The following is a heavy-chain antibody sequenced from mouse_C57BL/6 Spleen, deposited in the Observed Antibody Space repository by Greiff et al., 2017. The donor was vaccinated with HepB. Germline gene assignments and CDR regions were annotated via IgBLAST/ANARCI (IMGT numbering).Heavy chain of an antibody. CDR2: INPNNGGT. Sequence: EVQLQQSGPELVKPGASVKISCKASGYTFTDYYMNWVKQSHGKSLEWIGDINPNNGGTSYNQKFKGKATLTVDKSSSTAYRELRSLTSEDSAVYYCATTTEDYWGQGTTLTVSS. V-gene: IGHV1-26*01. CDR3: ATTTEDY. CDR1: GYTFTDYY. D-gene: IGHD1-1*01. J-gene: IGHJ2*01.